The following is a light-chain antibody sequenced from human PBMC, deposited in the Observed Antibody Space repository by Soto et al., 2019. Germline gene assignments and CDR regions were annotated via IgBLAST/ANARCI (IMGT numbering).Light chain of an antibody. CDR1: SSDIGAYNY. Sequence: QSVLTQPASVSGSPGQSITISCTGTSSDIGAYNYVSWYQQHPGKAPKLVICEVSNRPSGISNRFSGSKSGNTASLTISGLQAEDETDYYCSSYTSSSTLLFGGGTKVTVL. V-gene: IGLV2-14*01. J-gene: IGLJ2*01. CDR2: EVS. CDR3: SSYTSSSTLL.